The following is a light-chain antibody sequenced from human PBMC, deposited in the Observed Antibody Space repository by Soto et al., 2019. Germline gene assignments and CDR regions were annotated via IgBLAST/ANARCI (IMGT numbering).Light chain of an antibody. J-gene: IGKJ3*01. CDR1: QSVSTY. CDR3: HQRSNWPPFT. Sequence: EIVLTQSPATLSLSPGERATLSCRASQSVSTYLAWYQQKPGQAPRLLIYDTSNRATGVPARCSGSGSGTDFTLTISSLEPEDFAVYYCHQRSNWPPFTFGPGTKVDFK. V-gene: IGKV3-11*01. CDR2: DTS.